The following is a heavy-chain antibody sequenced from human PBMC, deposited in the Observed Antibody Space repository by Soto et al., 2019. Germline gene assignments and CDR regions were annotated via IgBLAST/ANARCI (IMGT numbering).Heavy chain of an antibody. V-gene: IGHV3-23*01. CDR1: AFTFNNYD. CDR3: AKGGWLDD. CDR2: VSTSGDTT. J-gene: IGHJ5*02. Sequence: EVQLLESGGGLIQPGGSLRLSCAASAFTFNNYDMSWVRQATGQGLEWVSMVSTSGDTTYYADSVKGRFTISRDNSKNTLYLQMSSLRADDTALYYCAKGGWLDDWGQGTLVTVSS.